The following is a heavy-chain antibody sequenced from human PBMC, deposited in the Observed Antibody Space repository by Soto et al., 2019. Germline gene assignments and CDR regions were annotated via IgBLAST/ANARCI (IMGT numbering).Heavy chain of an antibody. V-gene: IGHV3-30-3*01. CDR1: GFTFSSYA. D-gene: IGHD2-21*02. Sequence: PGGSLRLSCAASGFTFSSYAMHWVRQAPGKGLEWVAVISYDGSNKYYADSVKGRFTISRDNSKNTLYLQMNSLRAEDTAVYYCARGGGIVVVTAPYDHWGQGTLVTVSS. J-gene: IGHJ4*02. CDR3: ARGGGIVVVTAPYDH. CDR2: ISYDGSNK.